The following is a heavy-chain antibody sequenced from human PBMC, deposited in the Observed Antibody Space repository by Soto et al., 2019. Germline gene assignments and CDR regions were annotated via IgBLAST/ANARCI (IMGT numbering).Heavy chain of an antibody. Sequence: SETLSLTCAVSGGSISSSNWWSWVRQPPGKGLEWIGEIYHSGSTNYNPSLKSRVTISVDKSKNQFSLKLSSVTAADPAVYYCARDSGSGSYYYYYGMDVWGQGTTVTVSS. CDR2: IYHSGST. CDR3: ARDSGSGSYYYYYGMDV. V-gene: IGHV4-4*02. CDR1: GGSISSSNW. D-gene: IGHD3-10*01. J-gene: IGHJ6*02.